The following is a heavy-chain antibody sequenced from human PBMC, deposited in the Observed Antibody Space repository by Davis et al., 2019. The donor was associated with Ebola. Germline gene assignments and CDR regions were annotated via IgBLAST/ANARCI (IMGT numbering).Heavy chain of an antibody. CDR1: GYTFTSYA. D-gene: IGHD3-22*01. CDR3: ARGYYYDSSGYYDY. J-gene: IGHJ4*02. CDR2: INPNSGGT. Sequence: ASVKVSCKASGYTFTSYAMHWVRQAPGQGLEWMGWINPNSGGTNYAQKFQGRVTMTRDTSISTAYMELSRLRSDDTAVYYCARGYYYDSSGYYDYWGQGTLVTVSS. V-gene: IGHV1-2*02.